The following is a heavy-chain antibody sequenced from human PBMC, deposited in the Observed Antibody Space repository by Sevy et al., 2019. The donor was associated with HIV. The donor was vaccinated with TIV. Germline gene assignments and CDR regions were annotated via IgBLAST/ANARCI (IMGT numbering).Heavy chain of an antibody. J-gene: IGHJ6*04. CDR3: AKDGIFRALYSTDV. D-gene: IGHD1-20*01. Sequence: GGSLRLSCAASGFTFSNYAMTWVRQAPGKGLEWVSSITGNGVETYYADSVKGRFIISRDNSDHILTLQMNRVRAEDTAVYYCAKDGIFRALYSTDVWGEGTTVTVSS. CDR1: GFTFSNYA. V-gene: IGHV3-23*01. CDR2: ITGNGVET.